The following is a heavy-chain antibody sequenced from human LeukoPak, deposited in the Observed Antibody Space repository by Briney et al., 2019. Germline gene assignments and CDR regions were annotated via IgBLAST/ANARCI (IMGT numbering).Heavy chain of an antibody. CDR3: ARDRNPLCTYYYDSSGYYV. J-gene: IGHJ4*02. CDR2: ISTSSSAT. D-gene: IGHD3-22*01. V-gene: IGHV3-48*01. CDR1: VFTFSSYS. Sequence: GGSLTLSCAASVFTFSSYSMNWVRQAPGKGLEWVSYISTSSSATYYADSVKGRFTISRDDAKNSLYLHMNSLRAEDTPVYYCARDRNPLCTYYYDSSGYYVWGQGTLATVSS.